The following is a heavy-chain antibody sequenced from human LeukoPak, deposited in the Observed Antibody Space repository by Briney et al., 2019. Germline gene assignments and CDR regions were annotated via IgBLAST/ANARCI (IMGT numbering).Heavy chain of an antibody. J-gene: IGHJ6*04. CDR3: ASTVPLTDGYCSGGSCYSVLDV. Sequence: SVKVSCKASGGTFSSYAISWVRQAPGQGLEWMGGIIPIFGTANYAQKFQGGVTITTDESTSTAYMELSSLRSEDTAVYYCASTVPLTDGYCSGGSCYSVLDVWGKGTTVTVSS. V-gene: IGHV1-69*05. CDR1: GGTFSSYA. CDR2: IIPIFGTA. D-gene: IGHD2-15*01.